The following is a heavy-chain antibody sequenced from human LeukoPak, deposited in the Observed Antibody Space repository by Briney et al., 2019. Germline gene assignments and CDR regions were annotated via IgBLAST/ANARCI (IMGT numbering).Heavy chain of an antibody. D-gene: IGHD3-22*01. V-gene: IGHV3-23*01. CDR1: GFPLSSYA. CDR3: ARDRSSGYYGSVDY. Sequence: PGGSLRLSCAASGFPLSSYAMSWVRQGPGKRLEWVAATSSSDPGTYHADSVKGRFTISRDNAKNSLYLQMNSLRDEDTAVYYCARDRSSGYYGSVDYWGQGTLVTVSS. J-gene: IGHJ4*02. CDR2: TSSSDPGT.